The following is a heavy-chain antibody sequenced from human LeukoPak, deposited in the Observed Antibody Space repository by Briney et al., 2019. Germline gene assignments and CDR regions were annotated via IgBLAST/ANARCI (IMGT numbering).Heavy chain of an antibody. CDR3: ARAGGLGTYYPNWFDP. D-gene: IGHD3-10*01. CDR1: GGSISSDTYS. V-gene: IGHV4-61*02. CDR2: IYTSGST. J-gene: IGHJ5*02. Sequence: PSETLSLTCTVSGGSISSDTYSWSWVRQPAGKGLEWIGRIYTSGSTNYNPSLKSRVTISVDTSKNQFSLELNSVTAADTAFYYCARAGGLGTYYPNWFDPWGQGTLVTVSS.